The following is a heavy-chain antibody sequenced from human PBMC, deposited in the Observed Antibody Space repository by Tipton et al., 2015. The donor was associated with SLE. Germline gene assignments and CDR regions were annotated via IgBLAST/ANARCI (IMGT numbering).Heavy chain of an antibody. CDR3: ARETIAPEGTGYNWFDP. CDR2: ISSVGNAI. D-gene: IGHD6-13*01. V-gene: IGHV3-48*03. Sequence: SLRLSCATSGFTFSNYEMNWVRQAPGKGLEWVAYISSVGNAIYYADSVRGRFTISRDNPKNTVYLQMNSLRVEDTAVYYCARETIAPEGTGYNWFDPWGQGTLVTVSS. CDR1: GFTFSNYE. J-gene: IGHJ5*02.